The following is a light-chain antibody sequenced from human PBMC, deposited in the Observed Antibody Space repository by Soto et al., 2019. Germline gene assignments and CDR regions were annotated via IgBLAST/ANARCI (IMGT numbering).Light chain of an antibody. Sequence: EIVLTQSPATLSLSPGERATRSCRASQSVSSYLAWYQQKPGQAPRLLIYDSFNRATGIPARFSGSGSGTDFTLSISSLEPEDFAVYYCQQRSDGHAFTFGQGTKLEIK. V-gene: IGKV3-11*01. J-gene: IGKJ2*01. CDR1: QSVSSY. CDR2: DSF. CDR3: QQRSDGHAFT.